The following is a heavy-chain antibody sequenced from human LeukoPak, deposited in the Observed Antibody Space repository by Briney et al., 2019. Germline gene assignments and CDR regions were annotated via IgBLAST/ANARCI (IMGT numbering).Heavy chain of an antibody. D-gene: IGHD1-26*01. Sequence: GGSLRLSCAASGFTFSNYSMNSVRQTPGKGLEWVSFISSSSSYIYYADSVKGRFTISRDNAKNSLYLQMNSLRAEDTAVYYCARVWELHNWFDPWGQGTLVTVSS. CDR1: GFTFSNYS. CDR2: ISSSSSYI. CDR3: ARVWELHNWFDP. V-gene: IGHV3-21*01. J-gene: IGHJ5*02.